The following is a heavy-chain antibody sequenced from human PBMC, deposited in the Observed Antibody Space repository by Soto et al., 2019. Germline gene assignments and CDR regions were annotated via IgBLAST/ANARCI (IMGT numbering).Heavy chain of an antibody. Sequence: EVQLLESGGGLEQPGGSLRLSCAASGFTFSSYAMSWVRQAPEKGLEWVSGISGSGGSTYNADSVKGRFTISRDNSKNTLYLQLNSLRAGDTAVYYCATRGYCSTTSCYAGSGRYYFDYWGQGTLVTVSS. V-gene: IGHV3-23*01. D-gene: IGHD2-2*01. CDR1: GFTFSSYA. CDR3: ATRGYCSTTSCYAGSGRYYFDY. J-gene: IGHJ4*02. CDR2: ISGSGGST.